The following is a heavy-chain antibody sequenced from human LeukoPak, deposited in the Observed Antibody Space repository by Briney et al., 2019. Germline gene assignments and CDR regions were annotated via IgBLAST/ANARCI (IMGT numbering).Heavy chain of an antibody. CDR2: IKQTGSEI. V-gene: IGHV3-7*01. Sequence: GGSLRLSCVGSGFTLSSYWMSWVRQAPGKGLEWVANIKQTGSEIYYVESVEGRFTISRDNAKEAPFLQMNSLSVEDTAVYYCARHFGNYRRHPFDHWGRGTLVTVSS. J-gene: IGHJ4*02. CDR3: ARHFGNYRRHPFDH. D-gene: IGHD1-7*01. CDR1: GFTLSSYW.